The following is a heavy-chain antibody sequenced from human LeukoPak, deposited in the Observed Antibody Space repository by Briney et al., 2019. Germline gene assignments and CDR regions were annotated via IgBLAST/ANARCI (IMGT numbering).Heavy chain of an antibody. V-gene: IGHV4-38-2*02. CDR2: IYHSGST. CDR3: ARVRDGFIAGSYYFDY. J-gene: IGHJ4*02. Sequence: SETLSLTCTVSGYSISSGYYWGWIRQPPGKGLEWIGSIYHSGSTYYNPSLKSRVTISVDTSKNQFSLKLSSVTAADTAVYYCARVRDGFIAGSYYFDYWGQGTLVTISS. CDR1: GYSISSGYY. D-gene: IGHD5-24*01.